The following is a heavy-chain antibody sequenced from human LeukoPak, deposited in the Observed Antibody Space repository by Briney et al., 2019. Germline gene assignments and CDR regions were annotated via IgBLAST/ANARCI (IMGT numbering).Heavy chain of an antibody. CDR3: AKDGGASGYSYAFDY. Sequence: PGRSLRLSCAASGFNFDDYAMHWVRQAPGKGLEWVSGISWNSGSIGYADSVKGRFTISRDNAKNSLYLQMNSLRAEDTALYYCAKDGGASGYSYAFDYWGQGTLVTVSS. CDR2: ISWNSGSI. J-gene: IGHJ4*02. V-gene: IGHV3-9*01. D-gene: IGHD5-18*01. CDR1: GFNFDDYA.